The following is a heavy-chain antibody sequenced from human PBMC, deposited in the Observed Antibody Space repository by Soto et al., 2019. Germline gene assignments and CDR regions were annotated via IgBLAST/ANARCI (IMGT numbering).Heavy chain of an antibody. CDR2: IKSKTDGGTT. Sequence: EVQLVESGGGLVKPGGSLRLSCAASGFTFSNAWMNWVRQAPGKGLEWVGRIKSKTDGGTTDYAAPVKGRFTISRDDSKNTLYLQMNSLKTEDTAVYYCTTYYYDSSGYSPRPIDYWGQGTLVTVSS. CDR3: TTYYYDSSGYSPRPIDY. CDR1: GFTFSNAW. V-gene: IGHV3-15*07. D-gene: IGHD3-22*01. J-gene: IGHJ4*02.